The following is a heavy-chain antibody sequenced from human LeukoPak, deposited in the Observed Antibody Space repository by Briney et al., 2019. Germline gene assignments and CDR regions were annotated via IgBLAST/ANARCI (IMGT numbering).Heavy chain of an antibody. V-gene: IGHV1-46*01. D-gene: IGHD3-22*01. J-gene: IGHJ4*02. Sequence: ASVKVSCKASGYTFTSYYMHWVRQAPGQGLEWMGIINPSGGSTSYAQKFQGRVTMTRDTSTSTVYMGLSSLRSEDTAVYYCARGLGLDYYDSSGSYWGQGTLVTVSS. CDR2: INPSGGST. CDR1: GYTFTSYY. CDR3: ARGLGLDYYDSSGSY.